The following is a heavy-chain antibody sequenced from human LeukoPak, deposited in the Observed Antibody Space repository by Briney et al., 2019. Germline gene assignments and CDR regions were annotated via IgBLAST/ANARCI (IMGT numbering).Heavy chain of an antibody. V-gene: IGHV4-34*01. Sequence: SETLSLTCAVYGGSFSGYYWSWIRQPPGKGLEWIGEINHSGSTNYNPSLKSRVTISVDTSKNQFSLKLSSVTAADTAVYYCARGRGDYSNRNWFDPWGQGTLVTVSS. CDR1: GGSFSGYY. CDR3: ARGRGDYSNRNWFDP. D-gene: IGHD4-11*01. CDR2: INHSGST. J-gene: IGHJ5*02.